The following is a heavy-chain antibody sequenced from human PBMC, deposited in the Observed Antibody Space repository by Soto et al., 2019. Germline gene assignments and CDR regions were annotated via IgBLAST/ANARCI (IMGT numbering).Heavy chain of an antibody. J-gene: IGHJ4*02. CDR2: INPNSGGT. V-gene: IGHV1-2*02. Sequence: ASVKVSCKASGYTFTGYYMHWVRQAPGQGLEWMGWINPNSGGTNYAQKFQGRVTMTRDTSISTAYMELSRLRSDDTAVYYCARESELEQNFDYWGQGTLVTVSS. CDR3: ARESELEQNFDY. CDR1: GYTFTGYY. D-gene: IGHD1-1*01.